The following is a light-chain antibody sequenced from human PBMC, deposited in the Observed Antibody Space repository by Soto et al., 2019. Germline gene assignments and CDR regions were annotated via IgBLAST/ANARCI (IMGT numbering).Light chain of an antibody. CDR1: SSDVGGYNY. CDR2: EVN. V-gene: IGLV2-8*01. CDR3: QVWDRTTDFVV. Sequence: QSALTQPPSASGSPGQSVAISCTGTSSDVGGYNYVSWYQQHPGKAPKLMIYEVNKRPSGVPDRFSGSKSGNTASLTISRVEAGDEADYYCQVWDRTTDFVVFGGGTKLTVL. J-gene: IGLJ2*01.